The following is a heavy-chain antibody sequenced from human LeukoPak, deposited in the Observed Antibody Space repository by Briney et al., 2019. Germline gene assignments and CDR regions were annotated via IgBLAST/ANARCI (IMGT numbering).Heavy chain of an antibody. Sequence: SETLSLTCTVSGGSISSSSYYWGWIRQPPGKGLEWIGSIYYSGSTYYNPSLKSRVTISVDTSKTHFSLELSSVTAADTAVYYCARNTRGYSYGLGLWGQGTLVTVSS. CDR1: GGSISSSSYY. CDR3: ARNTRGYSYGLGL. CDR2: IYYSGST. J-gene: IGHJ4*02. D-gene: IGHD5-18*01. V-gene: IGHV4-39*02.